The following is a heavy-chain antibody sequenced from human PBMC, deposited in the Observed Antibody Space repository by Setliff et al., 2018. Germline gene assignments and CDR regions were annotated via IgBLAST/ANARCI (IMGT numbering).Heavy chain of an antibody. CDR3: ARHWDFCGGNCPHNSIDY. CDR1: GGSISSRNYY. D-gene: IGHD2-21*02. CDR2: INHSGST. J-gene: IGHJ4*02. V-gene: IGHV4-39*01. Sequence: SETLSLTCTVSGGSISSRNYYWGWIRQPPGKGLEWIGEINHSGSTNYNPSLNSRVTISADTSKNQFSVRLNSVTAADTAVYYCARHWDFCGGNCPHNSIDYWGRGALVTVSS.